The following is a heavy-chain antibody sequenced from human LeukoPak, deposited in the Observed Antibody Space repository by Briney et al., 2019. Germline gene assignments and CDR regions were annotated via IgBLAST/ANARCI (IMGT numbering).Heavy chain of an antibody. J-gene: IGHJ4*02. CDR1: GFTFSSYG. CDR3: ARDRGNFWSGYYFDY. Sequence: GRSLRLSCAASGFTFSSYGMHWVRQAPGKGLEWVSVIYSGGSTYYADSVKGRFTISRDNSKNTLYLQMNSLIAEDTAVYYCARDRGNFWSGYYFDYWGQGTLVTVSS. CDR2: IYSGGST. D-gene: IGHD3-3*01. V-gene: IGHV3-NL1*01.